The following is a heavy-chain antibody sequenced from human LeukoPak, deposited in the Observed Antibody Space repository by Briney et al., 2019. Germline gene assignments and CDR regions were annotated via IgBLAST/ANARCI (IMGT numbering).Heavy chain of an antibody. CDR2: IIPIFGTA. CDR3: ARDRITRGGFDY. D-gene: IGHD1-14*01. V-gene: IGHV1-69*13. J-gene: IGHJ4*02. Sequence: SVEVSCKASGGTFSSYAISWVRQAPGQGLEWMGGIIPIFGTANYAQKFQGRVTITADESTSTAYMELSSLRSEDTAVYYCARDRITRGGFDYWGQGTLVTVSS. CDR1: GGTFSSYA.